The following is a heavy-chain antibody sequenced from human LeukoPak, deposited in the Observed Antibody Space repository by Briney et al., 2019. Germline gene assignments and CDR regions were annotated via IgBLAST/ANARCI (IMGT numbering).Heavy chain of an antibody. CDR2: IKQGGSEK. CDR1: GFTFSSYW. V-gene: IGHV3-7*05. CDR3: ARVANAVNDI. Sequence: GGSLRLSCAASGFTFSSYWMSWVRQAPGKGLEWVANIKQGGSEKYYVDSVKGRFTISRDNANNSLSLQMNSLRAEDTAVYYCARVANAVNDIWGQGTMVTVSS. D-gene: IGHD4-17*01. J-gene: IGHJ3*02.